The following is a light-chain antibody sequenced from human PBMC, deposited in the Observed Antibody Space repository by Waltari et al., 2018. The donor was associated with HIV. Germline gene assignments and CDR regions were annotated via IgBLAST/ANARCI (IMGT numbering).Light chain of an antibody. CDR2: WAS. V-gene: IGKV4-1*01. CDR1: RTLLYSFNNKNY. CDR3: QQYDRTPLT. Sequence: DIVMTQSPDSLALSLGERATVTCKARRTLLYSFNNKNYLAWYQHKPGQPPKLLIYWASTRQSWVPDRFSGSGSGTNFSLTINKRQAEDVATYYCQQYDRTPLTFGGGT. J-gene: IGKJ4*01.